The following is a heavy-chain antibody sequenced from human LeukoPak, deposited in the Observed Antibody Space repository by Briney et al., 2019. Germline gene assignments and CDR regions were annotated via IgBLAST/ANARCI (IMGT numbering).Heavy chain of an antibody. CDR1: GGSVSSGSYY. J-gene: IGHJ4*02. CDR2: IHYSGSA. V-gene: IGHV4-61*01. D-gene: IGHD4-23*01. Sequence: SETLSLTCTVSGGSVSSGSYYWSWIRQPPGRGLEWITNIHYSGSAAYNPSLKSRVTISRDMSTNQFSLKMTSVTAADTAVYFCARDMGAPDYGSYSVDYWGQGTLVTVSS. CDR3: ARDMGAPDYGSYSVDY.